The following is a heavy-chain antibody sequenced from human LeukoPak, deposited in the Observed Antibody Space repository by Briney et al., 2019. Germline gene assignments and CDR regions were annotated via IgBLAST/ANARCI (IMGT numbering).Heavy chain of an antibody. Sequence: GGSLRLSCAASGFTFSSYAMSWVRQAPGKGLEWVSVISKSGGNTYYADSVKGRFTISRDNSKNTLYLQMNSLRAEDTAVYYCAKDSGGGVNSPINYWGQGTLVTVSS. J-gene: IGHJ4*02. CDR2: ISKSGGNT. V-gene: IGHV3-23*01. CDR1: GFTFSSYA. D-gene: IGHD2-15*01. CDR3: AKDSGGGVNSPINY.